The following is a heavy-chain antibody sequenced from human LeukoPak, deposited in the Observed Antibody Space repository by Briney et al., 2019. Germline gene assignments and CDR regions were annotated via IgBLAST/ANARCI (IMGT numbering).Heavy chain of an antibody. J-gene: IGHJ6*04. CDR1: GFTVSSNY. V-gene: IGHV3-66*01. CDR3: AERGITMSGGV. CDR2: IFSGGST. D-gene: IGHD3-10*02. Sequence: PGGPLRLSCAACGFTVSSNYMSWVRRAPGKGGVGVSVIFSGGSTNYADSVKGRFTISRDNDKNSLYLQMNSLRAEDTAVYYCAERGITMSGGVWGKGTTVTISS.